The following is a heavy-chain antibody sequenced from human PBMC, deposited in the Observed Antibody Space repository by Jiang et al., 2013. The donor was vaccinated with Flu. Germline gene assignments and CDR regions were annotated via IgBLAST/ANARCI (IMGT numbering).Heavy chain of an antibody. CDR3: ARDGSRIVSWSRDYYYYGMDV. V-gene: IGHV4-39*07. D-gene: IGHD1-26*01. J-gene: IGHJ6*04. Sequence: SLTCTVSGGSISSSSYYWGWIRQPPGKGLEWIGSIYYSGNTYYNPSLKSRVTISVDTSKNQFSLKLSSVTAADTAVYYCARDGSRIVSWSRDYYYYGMDVWGKGTTVTVSS. CDR1: GGSISSSSYY. CDR2: IYYSGNT.